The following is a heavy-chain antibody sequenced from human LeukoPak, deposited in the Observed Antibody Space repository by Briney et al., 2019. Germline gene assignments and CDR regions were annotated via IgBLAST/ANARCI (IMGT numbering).Heavy chain of an antibody. J-gene: IGHJ4*02. V-gene: IGHV5-10-1*01. CDR3: ARQYGSGSSISPDFDY. D-gene: IGHD6-19*01. CDR1: GYTFTNYW. Sequence: GESLKISCKGSGYTFTNYWITWVRQMPGKGLEWMGRIDPSDSYSDYSPSFQGHVTVSVDKSISTAYLEWSSLKASETAMYYCARQYGSGSSISPDFDYWGQGTLVTVSS. CDR2: IDPSDSYS.